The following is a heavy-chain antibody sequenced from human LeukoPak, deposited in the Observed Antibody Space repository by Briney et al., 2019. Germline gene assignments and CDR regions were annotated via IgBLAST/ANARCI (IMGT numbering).Heavy chain of an antibody. Sequence: GGSLRLSCAASGFTFSSYAMHWVRQAPGKGLEWVAVISYDGSNKYYADSVKGRFTISRDNSKDTLYLQMNSLRAEDTAVYYCARGYSKWELILFDYWGQGTLVTVSS. D-gene: IGHD1-26*01. CDR1: GFTFSSYA. CDR2: ISYDGSNK. J-gene: IGHJ4*02. V-gene: IGHV3-30*04. CDR3: ARGYSKWELILFDY.